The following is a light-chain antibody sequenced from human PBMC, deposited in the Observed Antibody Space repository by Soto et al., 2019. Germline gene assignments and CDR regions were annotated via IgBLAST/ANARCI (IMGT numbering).Light chain of an antibody. V-gene: IGKV3-20*01. CDR3: QQYGSSPRVYT. CDR1: QSVSSSY. Sequence: EIVLTQSPGTLSLSPGERATLSCRASQSVSSSYLAWYQQKPGQAPRLLIYGASSRATGIPDRFSGSGSGTDFTITIIRLEPEDFAVYYCQQYGSSPRVYTFGQGTKLEIK. CDR2: GAS. J-gene: IGKJ2*01.